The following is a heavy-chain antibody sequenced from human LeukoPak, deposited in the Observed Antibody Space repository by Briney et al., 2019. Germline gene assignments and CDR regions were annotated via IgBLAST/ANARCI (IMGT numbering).Heavy chain of an antibody. D-gene: IGHD3-22*01. CDR3: ARHTTYYYDSSGSEPAFDI. CDR2: IYYSGST. V-gene: IGHV4-59*08. J-gene: IGHJ3*02. CDR1: GGSISSYY. Sequence: PSETLSLTCTVSGGSISSYYWSWIRQPPGKGLEWIGYIYYSGSTNYNPSLKSRVTISVDTSKNQFSLKLSSVTAADTAVYYCARHTTYYYDSSGSEPAFDIWGQGTMVTVSS.